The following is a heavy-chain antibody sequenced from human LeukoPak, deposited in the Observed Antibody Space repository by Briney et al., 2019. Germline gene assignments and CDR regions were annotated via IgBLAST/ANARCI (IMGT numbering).Heavy chain of an antibody. J-gene: IGHJ4*02. CDR3: ARANGSGSYYPFDY. Sequence: ASVKVSCKASGYTFTGYYMHWVRQAPGQGLGWMGWINPNSGGTNYAQKFQGRVTMTRDTSISTAYMELSRLRSDDTAVYYCARANGSGSYYPFDYWGQGTLVTVSS. D-gene: IGHD3-10*01. CDR2: INPNSGGT. CDR1: GYTFTGYY. V-gene: IGHV1-2*02.